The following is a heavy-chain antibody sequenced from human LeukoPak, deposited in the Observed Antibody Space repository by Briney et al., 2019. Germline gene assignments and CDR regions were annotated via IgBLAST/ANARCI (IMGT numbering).Heavy chain of an antibody. V-gene: IGHV1-18*01. Sequence: ASVKLSCKASGYTFANYGINWGRQAPGQGLEWMGWISVYNGNTNYAQNLPARVTMTTDTSTSTAYMELESLRSDDTAVYYCARCPAIDGRCYEFDYWGQGTLVTVSS. CDR2: ISVYNGNT. J-gene: IGHJ4*02. D-gene: IGHD2-2*01. CDR1: GYTFANYG. CDR3: ARCPAIDGRCYEFDY.